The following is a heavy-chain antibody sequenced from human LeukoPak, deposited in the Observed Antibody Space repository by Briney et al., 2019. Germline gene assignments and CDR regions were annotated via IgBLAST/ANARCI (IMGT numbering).Heavy chain of an antibody. J-gene: IGHJ4*02. D-gene: IGHD2-2*01. CDR1: GFPFSSYW. CDR2: IKQDGSEK. Sequence: GGSLRLSCAASGFPFSSYWMSWVRQAPGKGLEWVANIKQDGSEKYYVDSVKGRFTISRDNAKNSLYLQMNSLRAEDTAVYYCARDLALSGSAIHDYWGQGTRVTVSS. V-gene: IGHV3-7*03. CDR3: ARDLALSGSAIHDY.